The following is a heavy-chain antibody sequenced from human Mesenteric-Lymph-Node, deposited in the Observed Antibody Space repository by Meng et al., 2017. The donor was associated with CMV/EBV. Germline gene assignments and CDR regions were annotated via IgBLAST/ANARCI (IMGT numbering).Heavy chain of an antibody. CDR3: AADWLELSAASTGTTRDAAFDI. D-gene: IGHD1-1*01. V-gene: IGHV1-58*01. Sequence: SVKVSCKASGFTFTSSAVQWVRQARGQRLEWIGWIVVGSGNTNYAQKFQERVTITRDMSTSTAYMELSSLRSEDTAVYYCAADWLELSAASTGTTRDAAFDIWGQGTMVTVSS. CDR1: GFTFTSSA. CDR2: IVVGSGNT. J-gene: IGHJ3*02.